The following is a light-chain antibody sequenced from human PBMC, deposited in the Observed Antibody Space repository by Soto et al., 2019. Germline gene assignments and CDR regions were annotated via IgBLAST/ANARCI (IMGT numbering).Light chain of an antibody. CDR3: QQSFSIPFT. CDR2: DAS. CDR1: QTIGKY. V-gene: IGKV1-39*01. Sequence: DIQMTQSPSSLSATVGDRVTITCRASQTIGKYLNWYQQQPGKVPKLLIYDASYLQSGVPSRFSGSESGTDFTLNISDLRPEDFATYYCQQSFSIPFTFGPGTKVDIK. J-gene: IGKJ3*01.